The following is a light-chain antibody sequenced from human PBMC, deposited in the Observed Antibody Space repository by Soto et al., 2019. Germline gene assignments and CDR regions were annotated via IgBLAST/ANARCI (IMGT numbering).Light chain of an antibody. CDR2: KAS. Sequence: DIQMTQSPSTLSASVGDRVTITCRASQSISSWLAWYQQKPGKAPKLLIYKASSLGSGVPSRFSGSGSGTEFPLTISSLQPDDFATYYYQQYNSLRTFGQGTKVEIK. CDR1: QSISSW. V-gene: IGKV1-5*03. CDR3: QQYNSLRT. J-gene: IGKJ1*01.